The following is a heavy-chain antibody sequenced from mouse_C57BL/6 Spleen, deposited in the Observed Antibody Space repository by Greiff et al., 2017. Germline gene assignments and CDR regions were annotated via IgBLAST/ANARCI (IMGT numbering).Heavy chain of an antibody. J-gene: IGHJ4*01. V-gene: IGHV1-15*01. CDR3: TRAYDYSTTDY. D-gene: IGHD6-5*01. CDR1: GYTFTDYE. Sequence: VQLQQSGAELVRPGASVTLSCKASGYTFTDYEMHWVKQTPVHGLEWIGAIDPETGGTAYNQKFKGKAILTADKSSSTAYMELRSLTSEDSAVYYYTRAYDYSTTDYWGQGASVTVSS. CDR2: IDPETGGT.